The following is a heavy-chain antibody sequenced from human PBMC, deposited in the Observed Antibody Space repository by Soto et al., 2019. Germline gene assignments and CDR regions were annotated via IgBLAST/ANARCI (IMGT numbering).Heavy chain of an antibody. D-gene: IGHD3-10*01. CDR1: GFTFGDYA. CDR2: IRSKAYGGTT. Sequence: LRLSCTASGFTFGDYAMSWFRQAPGKGLEWVGFIRSKAYGGTTEYAASVKGRFTISRDDSKSIAYLQMNSLKTEDTAVYYCTRGNYGSGSYRDYWGQGTLVTVSS. J-gene: IGHJ4*02. CDR3: TRGNYGSGSYRDY. V-gene: IGHV3-49*03.